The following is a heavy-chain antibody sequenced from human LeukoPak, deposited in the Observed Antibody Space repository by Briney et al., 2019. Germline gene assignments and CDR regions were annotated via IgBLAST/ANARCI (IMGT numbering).Heavy chain of an antibody. CDR3: AGDRGSSYRTWFDP. CDR1: GFTFSSYS. J-gene: IGHJ5*02. Sequence: GGSLRLSCAASGFTFSSYSMNWVRQAPGKGLEWVSSISSSSSYIYYADSVKGRFTISRDNAKNSLYLQMNSLRAEDTAVYYCAGDRGSSYRTWFDPWGQGTLVTVSS. V-gene: IGHV3-21*01. CDR2: ISSSSSYI. D-gene: IGHD3-10*01.